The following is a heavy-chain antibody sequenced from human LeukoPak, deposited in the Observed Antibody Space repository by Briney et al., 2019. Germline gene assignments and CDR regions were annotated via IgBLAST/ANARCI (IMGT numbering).Heavy chain of an antibody. Sequence: SGXSLRLSCVASGFTFSNYWMHWVRQAPGKGLVWVSYINSDGSTTTYADSVKGRFTISRDNAKNTLYLQMNSLRAEDTAVYYCTRDSSLPGIWGLGTMVTVSS. CDR3: TRDSSLPGI. J-gene: IGHJ3*02. CDR2: INSDGSTT. V-gene: IGHV3-74*03. CDR1: GFTFSNYW. D-gene: IGHD3-16*02.